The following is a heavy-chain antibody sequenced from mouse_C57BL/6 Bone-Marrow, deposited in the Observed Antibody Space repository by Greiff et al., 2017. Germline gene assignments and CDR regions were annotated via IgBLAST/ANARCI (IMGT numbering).Heavy chain of an antibody. CDR2: IRSKSNNYAT. D-gene: IGHD2-4*01. Sequence: EAGGGLVQPKGSLKLSCAASGFSFNTYAMNWVRQAPGKGLEWVARIRSKSNNYATYYADSVKDRFTISRDDSESMLYLQMNNLKTEDTAMYYCVRHHYEYDGAWFAYWGQGTLVTVSA. CDR3: VRHHYEYDGAWFAY. J-gene: IGHJ3*01. CDR1: GFSFNTYA. V-gene: IGHV10-1*01.